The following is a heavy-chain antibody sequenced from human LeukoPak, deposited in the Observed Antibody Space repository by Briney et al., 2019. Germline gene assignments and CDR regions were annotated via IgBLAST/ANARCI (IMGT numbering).Heavy chain of an antibody. CDR1: GFTFSDYY. CDR2: ISSSGSTI. J-gene: IGHJ5*02. V-gene: IGHV3-11*01. Sequence: GGSLRLSCAASGFTFSDYYMSWIRQAPGKGLVWVSYISSSGSTIYYADSVKGRFTISRDNAKNSLYLQMNSLRAEDTAVYYCAKDLRAFYYDSSGRNHSWFDPWGQGTLVTVSS. D-gene: IGHD3-22*01. CDR3: AKDLRAFYYDSSGRNHSWFDP.